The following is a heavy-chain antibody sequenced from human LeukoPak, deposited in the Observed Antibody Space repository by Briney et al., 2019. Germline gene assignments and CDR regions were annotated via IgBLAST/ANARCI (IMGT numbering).Heavy chain of an antibody. Sequence: GGSLRLSCAASVFTLKIDWMHWVRPVPGKGVVWVSRIYRDGSRTNYVDSAKGRFTISRDNAKNTLFLEMNSLRADDTAVYYWTIHSFYSCLGSSPLDYWGQGTLVTVSS. J-gene: IGHJ4*02. D-gene: IGHD3-10*01. CDR2: IYRDGSRT. V-gene: IGHV3-74*01. CDR1: VFTLKIDW. CDR3: TIHSFYSCLGSSPLDY.